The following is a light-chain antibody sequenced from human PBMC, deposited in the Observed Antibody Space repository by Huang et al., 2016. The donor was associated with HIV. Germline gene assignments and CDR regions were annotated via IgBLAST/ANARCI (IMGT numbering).Light chain of an antibody. CDR2: A. V-gene: IGKV1-NL1*01. CDR1: QGISNS. Sequence: DIQMTQSPSSLSASVGDRVTITCRASQGISNSVAWYQQRPGKAPKLLLYATSRFSGSRSGTEYTLTISSLQPEDLATYYCQQYYNNPPWTFGQGTKVEIK. J-gene: IGKJ1*01. CDR3: QQYYNNPPWT.